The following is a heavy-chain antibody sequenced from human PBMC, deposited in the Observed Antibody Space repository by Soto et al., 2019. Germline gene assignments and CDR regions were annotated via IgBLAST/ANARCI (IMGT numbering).Heavy chain of an antibody. J-gene: IGHJ6*02. CDR3: TTDSGGRYDFWSGYGMDV. D-gene: IGHD3-3*01. CDR1: GFTFSNAW. Sequence: PGGSLRLSCAASGFTFSNAWMNWVRQAPGKGLEWVGRIKSKTDGGTTDYAAPVKGRFTISRDDSKNTLYLQMNSLKTEDTAVYYCTTDSGGRYDFWSGYGMDVWGQGTTVTVSS. V-gene: IGHV3-15*07. CDR2: IKSKTDGGTT.